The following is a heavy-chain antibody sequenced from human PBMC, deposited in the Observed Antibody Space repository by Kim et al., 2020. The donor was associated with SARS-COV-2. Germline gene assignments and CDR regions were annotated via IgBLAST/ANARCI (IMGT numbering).Heavy chain of an antibody. Sequence: GGSLRLSCAASGFTFSSSVMSWVRQPPGKGLEWVSIIYRDGTSTYYADSVKGRFSISRDVSKNTLYLQMNSLRDDDTAIYYCAKRESGVPHVGDYWGHGT. CDR1: GFTFSSSV. CDR3: AKRESGVPHVGDY. CDR2: IYRDGTST. D-gene: IGHD1-26*01. V-gene: IGHV3-23*03. J-gene: IGHJ4*01.